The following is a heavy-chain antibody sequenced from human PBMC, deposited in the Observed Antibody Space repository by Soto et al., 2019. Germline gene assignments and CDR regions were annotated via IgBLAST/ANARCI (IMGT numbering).Heavy chain of an antibody. Sequence: EVQLLESGGGLVQPGGSLRLSCAASGFTFSSYAMRWVRQAPVKGLEWVSAISGSGGSTYYADSVKGRFTISRDNSKNTLYLQMNSLRAEAPVVYYCARRGSGSDYDYWGQGTLVTVSS. CDR3: ARRGSGSDYDY. D-gene: IGHD1-26*01. CDR2: ISGSGGST. V-gene: IGHV3-23*01. J-gene: IGHJ4*02. CDR1: GFTFSSYA.